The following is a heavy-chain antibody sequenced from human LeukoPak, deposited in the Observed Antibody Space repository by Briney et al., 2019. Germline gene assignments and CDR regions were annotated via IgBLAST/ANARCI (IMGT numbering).Heavy chain of an antibody. J-gene: IGHJ3*02. V-gene: IGHV3-30*02. CDR2: IRYDGSNK. CDR3: AIEFFSWVDAFDI. D-gene: IGHD6-13*01. CDR1: GFTFSTYG. Sequence: GRSLRLSCAASGFTFSTYGMHWVRQAPGKGLEWVTFIRYDGSNKYYTDSVKGRFTISRDNSKNTLYLQMNSLRAEDTAVYYCAIEFFSWVDAFDIWGQGTMVTVSS.